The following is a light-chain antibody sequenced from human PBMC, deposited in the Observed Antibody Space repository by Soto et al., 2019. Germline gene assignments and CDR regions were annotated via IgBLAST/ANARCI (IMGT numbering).Light chain of an antibody. CDR1: SSDVGSYNL. CDR2: EVS. V-gene: IGLV2-23*02. J-gene: IGLJ1*01. CDR3: CSYAGTYV. Sequence: QSVLTQPASVSGSPGQSITISCTGTSSDVGSYNLVSWYQQPPGKAPKLMIYEVSKRPSGVSNRFSGSKSGNTASLTISGLQAEDEADYYCCSYAGTYVFGTGTKVTVL.